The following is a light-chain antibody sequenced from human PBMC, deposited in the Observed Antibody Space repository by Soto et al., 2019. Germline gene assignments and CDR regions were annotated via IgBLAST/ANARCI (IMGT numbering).Light chain of an antibody. CDR2: DVS. Sequence: QSALTQPASVSGSPGQSIAISCTGTSSDVGGYNYVSWYQQHPGKAPKLMIYDVSNRPSGVSNRFSGPKSGNTASLTISGLQAEDEADYYCCSYTTSSTYVFGTGTKLTVL. CDR1: SSDVGGYNY. V-gene: IGLV2-14*03. J-gene: IGLJ1*01. CDR3: CSYTTSSTYV.